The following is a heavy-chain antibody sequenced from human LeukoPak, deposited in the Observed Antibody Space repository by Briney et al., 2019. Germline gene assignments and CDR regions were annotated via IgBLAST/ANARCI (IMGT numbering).Heavy chain of an antibody. CDR1: GDSISSGSYY. Sequence: SETLSLTCTVSGDSISSGSYYWNRIRQPAGKGLEWIGRIYTSGSTNYSPSLKSRVTILLDTSKNQFSLKLSSVTAADTAVYYCARGYCSGGDCYFEFWFDPWGQGTLVTVSS. CDR2: IYTSGST. D-gene: IGHD2-15*01. J-gene: IGHJ5*02. CDR3: ARGYCSGGDCYFEFWFDP. V-gene: IGHV4-61*02.